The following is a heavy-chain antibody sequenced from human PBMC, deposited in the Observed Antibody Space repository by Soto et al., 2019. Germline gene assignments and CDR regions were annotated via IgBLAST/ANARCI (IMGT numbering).Heavy chain of an antibody. J-gene: IGHJ3*02. CDR3: ARPKHPGRVFAFDI. Sequence: VESLKSSCNGSGYSLTSYWIGWGRQMPGKGLEWMGIIYPGDSDTRYSPSFQGQVTISADKSISTAYLQWSSLKASDTAMYYCARPKHPGRVFAFDIWGQGTMVTVSS. CDR1: GYSLTSYW. CDR2: IYPGDSDT. V-gene: IGHV5-51*01.